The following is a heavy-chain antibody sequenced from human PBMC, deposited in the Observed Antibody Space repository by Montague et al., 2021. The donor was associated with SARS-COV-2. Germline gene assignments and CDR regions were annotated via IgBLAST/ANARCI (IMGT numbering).Heavy chain of an antibody. D-gene: IGHD2-21*01. V-gene: IGHV4-39*01. CDR1: GGSMSSSFYY. CDR3: AGSEVIVAQNYFDY. Sequence: SETLSLTCNVSGGSMSSSFYYWVRIPQPPGKELDWIVSFNYSGITYYNPSLKSRVTISVDTSKNQFSLKLSSVTAADTAVYYCAGSEVIVAQNYFDYWGRGTLVTVSS. J-gene: IGHJ4*02. CDR2: FNYSGIT.